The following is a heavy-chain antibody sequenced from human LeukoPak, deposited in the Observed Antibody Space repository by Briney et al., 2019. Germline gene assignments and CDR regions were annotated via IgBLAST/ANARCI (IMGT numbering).Heavy chain of an antibody. CDR3: ARDQGLTAPPPYGLDV. D-gene: IGHD5-18*01. J-gene: IGHJ6*02. Sequence: SVKVSCKTSGGTFSSSAITWVRQAPGQGVEWMGRIIPVLNITSYAQKFQGRVTITADTSTSTVYMELSSLRSEETAVYYCARDQGLTAPPPYGLDVWGQGTTVIVSS. CDR1: GGTFSSSA. CDR2: IIPVLNIT. V-gene: IGHV1-69*04.